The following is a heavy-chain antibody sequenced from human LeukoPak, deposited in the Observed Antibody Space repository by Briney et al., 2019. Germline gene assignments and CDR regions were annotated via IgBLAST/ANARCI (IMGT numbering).Heavy chain of an antibody. CDR2: LYSGGDT. CDR1: GFTVSTSY. J-gene: IGHJ4*02. D-gene: IGHD1-14*01. Sequence: PGGSLRLSCSVSGFTVSTSYLAWVRQAPGRGLEWVSLLYSGGDTYYADSVKARFTISRDNSKNTLYLQMNNLRAEDTAVYYCARRYSYLTFLDYWGQGTLVTVSS. V-gene: IGHV3-66*01. CDR3: ARRYSYLTFLDY.